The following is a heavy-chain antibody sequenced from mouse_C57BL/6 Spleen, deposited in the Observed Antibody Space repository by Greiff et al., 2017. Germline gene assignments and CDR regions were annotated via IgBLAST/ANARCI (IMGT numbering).Heavy chain of an antibody. D-gene: IGHD1-1*01. CDR3: ARDNYSDSNPFAY. J-gene: IGHJ3*01. V-gene: IGHV5-4*01. CDR1: GFTFSSYA. CDR2: LSDGGSYT. Sequence: EVQRVESGGGLVKPGGSLKLSCAASGFTFSSYAMSWVRQTPEKRLEWVATLSDGGSYTYYPDNVKGRFTISRDTAKNNLYLQMSHLKSDDTAMYYCARDNYSDSNPFAYWGQGTLLTVSA.